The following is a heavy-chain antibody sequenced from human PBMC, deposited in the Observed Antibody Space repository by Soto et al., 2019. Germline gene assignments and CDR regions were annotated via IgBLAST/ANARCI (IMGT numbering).Heavy chain of an antibody. CDR2: INHSGST. D-gene: IGHD6-6*01. J-gene: IGHJ4*02. CDR3: ASRIAARPVDY. CDR1: CGSFIGYY. V-gene: IGHV4-34*01. Sequence: SETLSLTCAFYCGSFIGYYWSWIRQPPGKGLEWIGEINHSGSTNYNPSLKSRVTISVDTSKNQFSLKLSSVTAADTAVYYCASRIAARPVDYWGQGTLVTVSS.